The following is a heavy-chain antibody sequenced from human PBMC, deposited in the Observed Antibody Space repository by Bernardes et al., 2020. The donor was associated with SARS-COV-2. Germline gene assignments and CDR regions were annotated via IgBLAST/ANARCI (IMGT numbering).Heavy chain of an antibody. CDR1: GGSISSINW. J-gene: IGHJ4*02. V-gene: IGHV4-4*02. D-gene: IGHD5-18*01. CDR3: ARGEDTAMVYFDY. CDR2: IYHSGST. Sequence: SETLSLTCAVSGGSISSINWWSCVLQPPGKGLEWIGEIYHSGSTNYNPSLKSRVTISVDKSKNQFSLKLSSVTAADTAVYYCARGEDTAMVYFDYWGQGTLVTVSS.